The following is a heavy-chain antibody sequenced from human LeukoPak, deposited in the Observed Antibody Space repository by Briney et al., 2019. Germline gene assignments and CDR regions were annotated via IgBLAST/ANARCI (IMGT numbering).Heavy chain of an antibody. CDR1: GGSISSYY. D-gene: IGHD3-3*01. J-gene: IGHJ3*02. CDR3: ASLALLGVDQHAFDI. CDR2: IYYSGST. Sequence: PSETLSLTCTVSGGSISSYYWSWIRQPPGKGLEWIGYIYYSGSTNYNPSLKSRVTISVDTSKNQFSLKLSSVTAADTAVYYCASLALLGVDQHAFDIWGQGTMVTVSS. V-gene: IGHV4-59*01.